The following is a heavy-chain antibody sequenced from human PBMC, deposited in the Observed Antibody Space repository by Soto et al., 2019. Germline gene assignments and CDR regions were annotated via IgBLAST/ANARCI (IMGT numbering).Heavy chain of an antibody. V-gene: IGHV1-2*02. Sequence: ASVKVSCKASGYTFTGYYTHWVRQAPGQGLEWMGWINPNSGGTNYAQKFQGRVTMTRDTSISTAYMELSRLRSDDTAVYYCATNTIHLNDAFDIWGQGTMVTVSS. D-gene: IGHD3-3*01. CDR3: ATNTIHLNDAFDI. CDR2: INPNSGGT. J-gene: IGHJ3*02. CDR1: GYTFTGYY.